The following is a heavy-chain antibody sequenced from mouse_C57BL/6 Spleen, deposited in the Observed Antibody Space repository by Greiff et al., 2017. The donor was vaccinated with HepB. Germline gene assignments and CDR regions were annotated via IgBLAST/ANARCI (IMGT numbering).Heavy chain of an antibody. CDR3: ARADYDEGYAMDY. V-gene: IGHV5-16*01. CDR1: GFTFSDYY. CDR2: INYDGSST. J-gene: IGHJ4*01. D-gene: IGHD2-4*01. Sequence: EVKLVESEGGLVQPGSSMKLSCTASGFTFSDYYMAWVRQVPEKGLEWVANINYDGSSTYYLDSLKSRFIISRDNAKNILYLQMSSLKSEDTATYYCARADYDEGYAMDYWGQGTSVTVSS.